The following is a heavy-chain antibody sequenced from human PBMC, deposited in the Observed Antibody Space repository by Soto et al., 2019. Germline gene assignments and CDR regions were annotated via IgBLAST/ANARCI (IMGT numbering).Heavy chain of an antibody. CDR2: IYWNDDK. D-gene: IGHD6-6*01. CDR1: GFSLSSSGVG. Sequence: SGPTLVNPTQTLTLTCTFSGFSLSSSGVGVGWIRQPPGKALEWLALIYWNDDKRYSPSLKSRLTITKDTSKNQVVLTMTNMDPVDTATYYCAHSLIAARLRWFDPWGQGTLVTVSS. V-gene: IGHV2-5*01. J-gene: IGHJ5*02. CDR3: AHSLIAARLRWFDP.